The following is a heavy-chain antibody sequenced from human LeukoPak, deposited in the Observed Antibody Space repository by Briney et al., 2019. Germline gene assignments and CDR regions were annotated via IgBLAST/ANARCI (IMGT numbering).Heavy chain of an antibody. CDR2: IYYTGST. V-gene: IGHV4-39*07. CDR1: GGSISTSSYS. J-gene: IGHJ4*02. Sequence: SETLSLTCTVSGGSISTSSYSWGWIRQPPGKGLEWIGTIYYTGSTNYNPSLKSRVTISVDTSKNQFSLKLSSVTAADTAVYYCARVVFALNYGAHFDYWGQGTLVTVSS. D-gene: IGHD4-17*01. CDR3: ARVVFALNYGAHFDY.